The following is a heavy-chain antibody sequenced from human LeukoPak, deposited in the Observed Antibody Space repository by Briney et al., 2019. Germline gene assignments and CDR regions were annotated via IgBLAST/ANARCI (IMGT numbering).Heavy chain of an antibody. CDR2: INHSGST. D-gene: IGHD5-18*01. CDR3: ARGPQTVQLWKPFDY. J-gene: IGHJ4*02. CDR1: GGSFSDYY. V-gene: IGHV4-34*01. Sequence: PSETLSLTCAVYGGSFSDYYWSWIRQPPGKGLEWIGEINHSGSTNYNPPLKSRVTISVDTSKNQFSLKLSSVTAADTAVYYCARGPQTVQLWKPFDYWGQGTLVTVSS.